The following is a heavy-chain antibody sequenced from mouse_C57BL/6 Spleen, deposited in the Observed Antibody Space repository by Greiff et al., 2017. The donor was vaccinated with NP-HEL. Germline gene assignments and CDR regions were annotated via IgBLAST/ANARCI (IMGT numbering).Heavy chain of an antibody. CDR3: ARSLEGYYYGSSPYYFDY. D-gene: IGHD1-1*01. V-gene: IGHV1-72*01. Sequence: VQLQQPGAELVKPGASVKLSCKASGYTFTSYWMHWVKQRPGRGLEWIGRIDPNSGGTKYNEKFKSKATLTVDKPSSTAYMQLSSLTSEDSAVYYCARSLEGYYYGSSPYYFDYWGQGTTLTVSS. J-gene: IGHJ2*01. CDR2: IDPNSGGT. CDR1: GYTFTSYW.